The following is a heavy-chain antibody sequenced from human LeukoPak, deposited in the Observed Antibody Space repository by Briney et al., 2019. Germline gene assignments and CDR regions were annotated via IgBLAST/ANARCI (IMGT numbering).Heavy chain of an antibody. CDR2: IYYSGST. Sequence: PSETLSLTCTVSGGSISGYNWSWIRQPPGKGLEWIGYIYYSGSTNYNPSLKSRVTLSVDTSKNQFSLKLSSVTAADTAVYYCARDSRYCSSTSCYTGLSRDWGQGTLVTVSS. CDR3: ARDSRYCSSTSCYTGLSRD. J-gene: IGHJ4*02. D-gene: IGHD2-2*02. V-gene: IGHV4-59*01. CDR1: GGSISGYN.